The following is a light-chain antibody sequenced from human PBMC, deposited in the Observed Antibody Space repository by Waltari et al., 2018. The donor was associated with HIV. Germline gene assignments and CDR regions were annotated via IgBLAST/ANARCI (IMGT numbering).Light chain of an antibody. Sequence: EIVLTQSPGTLSLSPGERAALSCRASQSVRSASFAWYTQKPGQAPRPLIYGASSRAPGIPDRFSGSWAVTDFILTISSLEPEDCAVYYCQQYAASPLTFGGGTKVEIK. CDR1: QSVRSAS. J-gene: IGKJ4*01. V-gene: IGKV3-20*01. CDR3: QQYAASPLT. CDR2: GAS.